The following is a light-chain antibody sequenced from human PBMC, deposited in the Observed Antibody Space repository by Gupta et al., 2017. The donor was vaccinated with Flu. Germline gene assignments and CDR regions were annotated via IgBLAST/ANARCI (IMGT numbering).Light chain of an antibody. Sequence: DISTSLAWYQQKPGKAPRLLIYSASSLQTGVPSRFSGSGSKTDFTLSINNLQPEDFATYYCQQVNSFPLTFGGGTKVDIK. J-gene: IGKJ4*01. CDR1: DISTS. V-gene: IGKV1D-12*01. CDR3: QQVNSFPLT. CDR2: SAS.